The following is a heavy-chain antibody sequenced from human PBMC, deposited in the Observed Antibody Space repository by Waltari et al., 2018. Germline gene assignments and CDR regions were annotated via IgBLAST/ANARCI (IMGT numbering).Heavy chain of an antibody. D-gene: IGHD1-1*01. CDR2: INHSGST. CDR3: ARGATTLGYNWFDP. J-gene: IGHJ5*02. V-gene: IGHV4-34*01. CDR1: GGSFSGYY. Sequence: QVQLQQWGAGLLKPSETLSLTCAVYGGSFSGYYWSWIRPPPGKGLEWIGEINHSGSTNYNPSLKSRVTISVDTSKNQFSLKLSSVTAADTAVYYCARGATTLGYNWFDPWGQGTLVTVSS.